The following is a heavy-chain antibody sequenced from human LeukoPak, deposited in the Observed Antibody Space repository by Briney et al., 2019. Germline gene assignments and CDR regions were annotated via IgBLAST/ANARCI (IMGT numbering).Heavy chain of an antibody. CDR3: ARVHYNTAMVDIDY. CDR2: ISSSGSTI. CDR1: GFNFSSYE. Sequence: PGGSLRLSCAASGFNFSSYEMHWVRQAPGKGLEWISYISSSGSTIYYADSVKGRFTISRDNGKNSLYLQMNSLRAEDTAVYYCARVHYNTAMVDIDYWGQGTLVTVSS. V-gene: IGHV3-48*03. D-gene: IGHD5-18*01. J-gene: IGHJ4*02.